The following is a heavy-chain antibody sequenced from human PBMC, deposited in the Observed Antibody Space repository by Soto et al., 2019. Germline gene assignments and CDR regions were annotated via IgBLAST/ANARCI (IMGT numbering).Heavy chain of an antibody. Sequence: GASVKVSCKVSGYTLTELSMHWVRQAPGKGLEWMGGFDPEDGETIYAQKFQGRVTMTEDTSTDTAYMELSSLRSEDTAVYYCATDMRAARRAPGTFYHGMDVWGQGTTVTVSS. CDR3: ATDMRAARRAPGTFYHGMDV. D-gene: IGHD6-6*01. CDR2: FDPEDGET. V-gene: IGHV1-24*01. J-gene: IGHJ6*02. CDR1: GYTLTELS.